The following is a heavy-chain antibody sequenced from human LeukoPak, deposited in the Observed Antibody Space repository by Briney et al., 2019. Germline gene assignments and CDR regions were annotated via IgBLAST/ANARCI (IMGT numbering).Heavy chain of an antibody. Sequence: GVSLRLSCAASGFNFGDYYMTWIRQAPGKGPEWLSFISGDRTKIYSPDSVKGRFTVSRDNSRNSLTLHMNSLTVDDTALYYCARAFHSSRRFFSPGAFDVWGRGTLVTVSS. CDR2: ISGDRTKI. J-gene: IGHJ3*01. CDR3: ARAFHSSRRFFSPGAFDV. V-gene: IGHV3-11*04. CDR1: GFNFGDYY. D-gene: IGHD2-2*01.